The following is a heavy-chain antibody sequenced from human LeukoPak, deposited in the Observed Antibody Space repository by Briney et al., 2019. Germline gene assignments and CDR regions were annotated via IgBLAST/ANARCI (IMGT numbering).Heavy chain of an antibody. CDR3: AGDLPSRAPTGPFDY. CDR2: IYHGGDS. Sequence: SETLSLTCTVSGYSITGDYWGWIRQPPGKGPEWIGSIYHGGDSYYNPSLKSRLNMSVDTSKNQFSLKLSSVTAADTAIYYCAGDLPSRAPTGPFDYWGQGTLVTVSS. CDR1: GYSITGDY. V-gene: IGHV4-38-2*02. D-gene: IGHD1-1*01. J-gene: IGHJ4*02.